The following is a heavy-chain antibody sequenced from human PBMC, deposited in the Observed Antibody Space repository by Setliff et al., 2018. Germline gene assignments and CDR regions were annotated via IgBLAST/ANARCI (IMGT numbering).Heavy chain of an antibody. V-gene: IGHV3-9*01. CDR2: ISWNSGSI. J-gene: IGHJ5*02. CDR3: AKDFGDGGWFDP. Sequence: GGSLRLSCAASGFTFDDYAMHWVRQAPGKGLEWVSGISWNSGSIGYADSVKGRFTSSRDNAKNSVYLQMNSLRAEDTAVYYRAKDFGDGGWFDPWGQGTLVTVS. CDR1: GFTFDDYA. D-gene: IGHD3-10*01.